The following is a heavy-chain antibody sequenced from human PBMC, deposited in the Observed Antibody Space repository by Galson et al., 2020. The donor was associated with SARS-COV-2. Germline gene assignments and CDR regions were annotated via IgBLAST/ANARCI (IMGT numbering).Heavy chain of an antibody. CDR1: GASVSSNQW. V-gene: IGHV4-4*02. D-gene: IGHD3-22*01. J-gene: IGHJ4*02. CDR3: ATSTDYSGYSYYFDY. CDR2: IHHSGII. Sequence: SETLSLTCAVSGASVSSNQWWRWVRQPPGKGLEWIGEIHHSGIIDYNPCLQSRLTLSVDMAKNQFSLKLTSVTAADTAVYFCATSTDYSGYSYYFDYWGQGILVTVSS.